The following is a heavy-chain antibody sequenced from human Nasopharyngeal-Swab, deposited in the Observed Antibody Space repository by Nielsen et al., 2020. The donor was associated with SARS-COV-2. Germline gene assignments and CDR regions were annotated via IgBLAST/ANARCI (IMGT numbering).Heavy chain of an antibody. CDR2: INAGNGNT. J-gene: IGHJ4*02. CDR1: GYTFTSYA. Sequence: ASVKVSCKASGYTFTSYAMHWVRQAPGQRLEWMGWINAGNGNTKYSQKFQGRVTITRDTSASTAYMELSSLRSEDTAVYYCARARRGYTYGYMDDYWGQGTLVTVSS. CDR3: ARARRGYTYGYMDDY. V-gene: IGHV1-3*01. D-gene: IGHD5-18*01.